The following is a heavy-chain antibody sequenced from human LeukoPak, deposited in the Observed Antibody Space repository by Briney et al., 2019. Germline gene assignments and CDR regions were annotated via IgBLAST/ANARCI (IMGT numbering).Heavy chain of an antibody. Sequence: SETLSLTCTVSGGSISSSSYYWGWIRQPPGKGLEWIGNIYFSGSTYYNPSLKSRVTISVDTSKNQFSLKLSSVTAADTAVYYCTRGSGHYRPRGVDYWDQGTLVTVSS. J-gene: IGHJ4*02. CDR3: TRGSGHYRPRGVDY. CDR2: IYFSGST. D-gene: IGHD3-22*01. CDR1: GGSISSSSYY. V-gene: IGHV4-39*07.